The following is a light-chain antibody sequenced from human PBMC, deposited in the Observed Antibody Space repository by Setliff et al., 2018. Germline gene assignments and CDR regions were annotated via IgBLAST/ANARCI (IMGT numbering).Light chain of an antibody. CDR3: GSYAGYNNLYV. V-gene: IGLV1-44*01. CDR2: SNN. J-gene: IGLJ1*01. Sequence: QSALTQPPSASGTPGQRVTISCSGSSSNIGSNTVNWYQQLPGTAPKLLIYSNNQRPSGVPDRFSGSESGTSASLAISGLQSEDEADYYCGSYAGYNNLYVFGTGTKVTVL. CDR1: SSNIGSNT.